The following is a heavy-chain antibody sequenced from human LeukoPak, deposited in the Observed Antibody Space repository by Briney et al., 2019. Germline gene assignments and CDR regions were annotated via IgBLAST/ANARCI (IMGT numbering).Heavy chain of an antibody. CDR3: ARKQLSHFDY. CDR1: GFTFSSYS. D-gene: IGHD1-1*01. V-gene: IGHV3-21*01. CDR2: ISSSSSYI. J-gene: IGHJ4*02. Sequence: GGSLRLSCAASGFTFSSYSMNWVRQAPGKGLEWVSSISSSSSYIYYADSVKGRFTISRDSAKNSLYLQMNSLRAEDTAVYYCARKQLSHFDYWGQGTLVTVSS.